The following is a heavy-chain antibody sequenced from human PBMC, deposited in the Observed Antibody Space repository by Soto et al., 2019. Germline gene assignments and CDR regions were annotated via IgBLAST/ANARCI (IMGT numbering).Heavy chain of an antibody. CDR2: IYYSGST. CDR3: ARVYGSGNYYYGMDV. Sequence: SETLSLTCTVFGGSISSGDYYWSLIRQPPGKGLEWIGYIYYSGSTYYNPSLKSRVTISVDTSKNQFSLKLSSVTAADTAVYYCARVYGSGNYYYGMDVRGQGTTVTVSS. CDR1: GGSISSGDYY. J-gene: IGHJ6*02. D-gene: IGHD3-10*01. V-gene: IGHV4-30-4*01.